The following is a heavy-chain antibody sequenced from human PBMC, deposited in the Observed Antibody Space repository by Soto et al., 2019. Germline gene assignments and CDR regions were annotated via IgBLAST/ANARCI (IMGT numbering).Heavy chain of an antibody. V-gene: IGHV3-23*01. CDR3: AKGPGGGSYYYYGMDV. Sequence: GGSLRLSCAASAFTFSSYAMSWVRQAPGKGLEWVSAISGSGGSTYYADSVKGRFTISRDNSKNTLYLQMNSLRAEDTAVYYCAKGPGGGSYYYYGMDVWGQGTTVTVSS. CDR2: ISGSGGST. J-gene: IGHJ6*02. D-gene: IGHD1-26*01. CDR1: AFTFSSYA.